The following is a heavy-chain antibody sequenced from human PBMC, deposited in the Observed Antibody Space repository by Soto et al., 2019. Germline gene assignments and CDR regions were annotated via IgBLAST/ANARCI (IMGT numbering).Heavy chain of an antibody. Sequence: QVQLVQSGAEVNKPGASVKVSCKASGYTFTSYGISWVRQAPGQGLEWMGWISAYNGNTNYAQKLQGRVTMTTDTSTSTAYMELRSLRSDDTAVYYCARASKSYYYGSGSYYNFPYYYYYMDVWGKGTTVTVSS. V-gene: IGHV1-18*01. CDR2: ISAYNGNT. CDR3: ARASKSYYYGSGSYYNFPYYYYYMDV. J-gene: IGHJ6*03. CDR1: GYTFTSYG. D-gene: IGHD3-10*01.